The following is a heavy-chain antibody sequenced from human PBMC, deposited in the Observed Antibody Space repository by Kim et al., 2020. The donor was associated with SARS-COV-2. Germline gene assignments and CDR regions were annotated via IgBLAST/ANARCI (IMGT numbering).Heavy chain of an antibody. V-gene: IGHV3-30*03. Sequence: GGSLRLSCAASGFTFSDYGMHWVRQAPGKGLQWVAIISYDESDKYYTDSVKGRFTISRDNSKNTLYLQMRSLRPEDTAVYYCARANGWRTTRTYNFDYWG. CDR1: GFTFSDYG. CDR2: ISYDESDK. CDR3: ARANGWRTTRTYNFDY. J-gene: IGHJ4*01. D-gene: IGHD6-19*01.